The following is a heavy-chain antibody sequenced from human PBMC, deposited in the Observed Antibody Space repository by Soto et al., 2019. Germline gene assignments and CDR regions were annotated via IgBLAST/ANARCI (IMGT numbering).Heavy chain of an antibody. CDR1: GFTFSNAW. V-gene: IGHV3-15*01. Sequence: PGGSLRLSCAASGFTFSNAWMSWVRQAPGKGLEWVGRIKSKTDGGTTDYAAPVKGRFTISRDDSKNTLYLQMNSLKTEDTAVYYCTTATSAAVAGPLYFDYWGQGTLVTVSS. CDR2: IKSKTDGGTT. J-gene: IGHJ4*02. CDR3: TTATSAAVAGPLYFDY. D-gene: IGHD6-19*01.